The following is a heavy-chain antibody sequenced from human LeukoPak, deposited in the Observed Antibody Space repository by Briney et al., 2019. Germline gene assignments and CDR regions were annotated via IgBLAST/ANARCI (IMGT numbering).Heavy chain of an antibody. CDR1: GFSFSTYA. CDR2: INSDGDSA. Sequence: PGGSLRLSCVASGFSFSTYATTWVRQAPGKGLEWVSFINSDGDSAYYADFVKGRFTISRDNSKNTLYLQMNSLRAEDTALYYCARRGNAFDIWGQGTMVTVSS. CDR3: ARRGNAFDI. V-gene: IGHV3-23*01. J-gene: IGHJ3*02. D-gene: IGHD3-16*01.